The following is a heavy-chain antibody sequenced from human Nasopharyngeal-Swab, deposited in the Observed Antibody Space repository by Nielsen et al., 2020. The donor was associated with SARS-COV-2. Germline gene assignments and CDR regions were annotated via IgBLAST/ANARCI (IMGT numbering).Heavy chain of an antibody. CDR3: ARLEWEPQY. CDR2: INPNSGGT. J-gene: IGHJ4*02. V-gene: IGHV1-2*06. D-gene: IGHD1-26*01. Sequence: WVRQAPGQRLEWMGRINPNSGGTNYAQKFQGRVTMTRDTSISTAYMELSRLRSDDTAVYYCARLEWEPQYWGRGTLVTVSS.